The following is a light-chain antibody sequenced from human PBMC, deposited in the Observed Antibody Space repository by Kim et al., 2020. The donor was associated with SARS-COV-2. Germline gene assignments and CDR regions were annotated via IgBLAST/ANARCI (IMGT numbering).Light chain of an antibody. CDR2: VEGSGSY. CDR3: ETWDSNIQV. Sequence: SVKLTCTLSSGNSNYFIAWHQQQPGKARRFLRKVEGSGSYNKGGGVPDRFSGSRSGADRYLIISNLHSEDEADYYCETWDSNIQVFGGGTQLTVL. J-gene: IGLJ3*02. V-gene: IGLV4-60*03. CDR1: SGNSNYF.